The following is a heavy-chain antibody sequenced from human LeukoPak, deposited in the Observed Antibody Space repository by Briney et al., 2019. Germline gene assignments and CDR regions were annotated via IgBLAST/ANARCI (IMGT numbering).Heavy chain of an antibody. CDR2: INQDGSEK. Sequence: GGSLRLSCEASGFTFSSNAMSWVRQAPGKGLEWVANINQDGSEKYYVASVKGRFTISRDNAKNSLYLQMNSLRSEDTAVYYCARDNDSRDPPHFDYWGQGTLVTVSS. CDR3: ARDNDSRDPPHFDY. V-gene: IGHV3-7*03. D-gene: IGHD3-16*01. J-gene: IGHJ4*02. CDR1: GFTFSSNA.